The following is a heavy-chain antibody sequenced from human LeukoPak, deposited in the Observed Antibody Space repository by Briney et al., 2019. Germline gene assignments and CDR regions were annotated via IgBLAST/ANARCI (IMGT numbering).Heavy chain of an antibody. D-gene: IGHD2-8*01. CDR3: AREREDIKLMLYAYYFDY. V-gene: IGHV4-4*07. J-gene: IGHJ4*02. CDR2: IYTSGST. CDR1: GGSISSYY. Sequence: SETLSLTCTVSGGSISSYYWSWIRQPAGKGLEWIGRIYTSGSTNYNPSLKSRVTMSVDTSKNQFSLKLSSVTAADTAVYYCAREREDIKLMLYAYYFDYWGQGILVTVSS.